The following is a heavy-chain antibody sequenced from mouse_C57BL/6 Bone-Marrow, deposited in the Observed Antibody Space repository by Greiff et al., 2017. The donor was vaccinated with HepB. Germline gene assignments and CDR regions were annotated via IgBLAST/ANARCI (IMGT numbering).Heavy chain of an antibody. Sequence: QVQLQQSGAELVRPGASVKLSCKASGYTFTDYEMHCVKQTTVHGLEWIGAIDPETCGTAYNQKFKGKATLTADKSSSTAYMELRSLTSEDSAVYYCTRLNTTVGDWYFDVWGTGTTVTVSS. V-gene: IGHV1-23*01. CDR1: GYTFTDYE. CDR2: IDPETCGT. D-gene: IGHD1-1*01. CDR3: TRLNTTVGDWYFDV. J-gene: IGHJ1*03.